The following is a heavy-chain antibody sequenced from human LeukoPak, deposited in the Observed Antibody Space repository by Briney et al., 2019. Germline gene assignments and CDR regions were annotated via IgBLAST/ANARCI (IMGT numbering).Heavy chain of an antibody. V-gene: IGHV4-59*08. CDR1: GGSFSSFY. CDR3: ARWYCSNNLRFHMDV. Sequence: SETLSLTCTVSGGSFSSFYWSWIRQPPGKGLEWIGYVHYSGGSAYIPSLKSRVTMSVDTSKNQFSLSLTSVTAADTALYYCARWYCSNNLRFHMDVWGKGTTVTVSS. J-gene: IGHJ6*03. D-gene: IGHD2-2*01. CDR2: VHYSGGS.